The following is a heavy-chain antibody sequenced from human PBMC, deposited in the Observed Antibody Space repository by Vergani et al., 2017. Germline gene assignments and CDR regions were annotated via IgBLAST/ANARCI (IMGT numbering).Heavy chain of an antibody. D-gene: IGHD2-2*01. CDR2: ISSSGSTI. V-gene: IGHV3-48*04. CDR1: GFTFSSYA. CDR3: ARGGCSSTSCNPPLDY. J-gene: IGHJ4*02. Sequence: VQLVESGGGVVQPGRSLRLSCAASGFTFSSYAMHWVRQAPGKGLEWVSYISSSGSTIYYADSVKGRFTISRDNAKNSLYLQMNSLRAEDTAVYYCARGGCSSTSCNPPLDYWGQGTLVTVSS.